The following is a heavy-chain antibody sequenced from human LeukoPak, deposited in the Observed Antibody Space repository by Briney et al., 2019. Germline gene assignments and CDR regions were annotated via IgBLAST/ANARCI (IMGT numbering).Heavy chain of an antibody. Sequence: GASVKVSCKASGYTFTGYYMHWVRQAPGQGLEWMGRINPNSGSTNYAQKFQGRVTMTRDTSISTAYMELSRLRSDDTAVYYCARSSDYGDYTDYWGQGTLVTVSS. CDR2: INPNSGST. D-gene: IGHD4-17*01. CDR3: ARSSDYGDYTDY. J-gene: IGHJ4*02. V-gene: IGHV1-2*06. CDR1: GYTFTGYY.